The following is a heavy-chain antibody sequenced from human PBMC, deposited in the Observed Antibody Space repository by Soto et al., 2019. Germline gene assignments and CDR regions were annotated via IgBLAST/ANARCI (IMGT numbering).Heavy chain of an antibody. CDR3: ARGPLVVLNYFES. CDR2: IFPLTDIP. Sequence: QVQLVQSGTEVKKPGSSVKVSCKASGGTFRNYPINWVRQAPGQGLEWMGSIFPLTDIPDYAQNFQARLTISADTPTGTAYMELRGLTSDGTAMYFCARGPLVVLNYFESWGQGPLVTVSS. CDR1: GGTFRNYP. V-gene: IGHV1-69*02. J-gene: IGHJ4*02.